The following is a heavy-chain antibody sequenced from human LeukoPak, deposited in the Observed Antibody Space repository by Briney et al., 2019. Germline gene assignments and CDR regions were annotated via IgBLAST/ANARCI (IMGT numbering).Heavy chain of an antibody. V-gene: IGHV3-30*18. CDR2: ISFDVSNR. CDR1: GFTFTNYG. Sequence: GGSLRLSCAASGFTFTNYGMRWVRQAPGKGLEWVAAISFDVSNRYYSDSVKGRFNISRDNSKNTLFLQMNSLRAEDTAVYYCAKEPQFDIGYYFDYWGQGTLVTVSS. CDR3: AKEPQFDIGYYFDY. D-gene: IGHD2-15*01. J-gene: IGHJ4*02.